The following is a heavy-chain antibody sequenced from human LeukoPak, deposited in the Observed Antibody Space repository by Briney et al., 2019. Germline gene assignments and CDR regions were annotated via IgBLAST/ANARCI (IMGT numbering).Heavy chain of an antibody. CDR1: GFTFSSYS. V-gene: IGHV3-9*01. CDR2: ISWNSGRI. J-gene: IGHJ4*02. CDR3: AKDGGWSQFSYFDY. Sequence: GGSLRLSCAASGFTFSSYSMNWIRQAPGKGLEWVSGISWNSGRIGYADSVKGRFTISRDNARNSLYLQMNSLRAEDTALYYCAKDGGWSQFSYFDYWGQGTLVTVSS. D-gene: IGHD6-19*01.